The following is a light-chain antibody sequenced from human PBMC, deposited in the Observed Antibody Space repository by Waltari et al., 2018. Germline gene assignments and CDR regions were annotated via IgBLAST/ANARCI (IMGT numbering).Light chain of an antibody. J-gene: IGKJ1*01. CDR2: WAS. CDR1: QSLFYSTYNQNY. CDR3: QQYYSSPWT. V-gene: IGKV4-1*01. Sequence: DIVMTQSPDSLAVSLGERATIQCKSSQSLFYSTYNQNYLPWYQQKPGQPPELLIYWASTRESGVPDRFSGSGSGTDFTLTISSLQAEDVAFYYCQQYYSSPWTFGQGTKVEVK.